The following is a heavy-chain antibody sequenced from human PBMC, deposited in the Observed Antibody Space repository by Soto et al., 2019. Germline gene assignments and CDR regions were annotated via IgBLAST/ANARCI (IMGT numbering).Heavy chain of an antibody. CDR3: AKDFQIWSGYYYYYGMDV. CDR2: ISYDGSNK. J-gene: IGHJ6*02. D-gene: IGHD3-3*01. V-gene: IGHV3-30*18. CDR1: GLTFSSYG. Sequence: GGSLRLSCAASGLTFSSYGMHWVRQAPGKGLEWVAVISYDGSNKYYADSVKGRFTISRDNSKNTLYLQMNSLRAEDTAVYYCAKDFQIWSGYYYYYGMDVWGQGTTVTVS.